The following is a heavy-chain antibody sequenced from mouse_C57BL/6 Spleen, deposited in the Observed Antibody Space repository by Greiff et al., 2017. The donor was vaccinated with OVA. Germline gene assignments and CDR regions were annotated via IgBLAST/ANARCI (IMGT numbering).Heavy chain of an antibody. Sequence: QVQLQQSGAELVRPGSSVKLSCKASGYTFTSYWMHWVKQRPIQGLEWIGNIDPSDSETHYNQKFKDKATLTVDKSSSTAYMQLSSLTSEDSAVYYCARGEGSSLYAMDYWGQVATVTVAS. V-gene: IGHV1-52*01. D-gene: IGHD1-1*01. CDR1: GYTFTSYW. CDR2: IDPSDSET. CDR3: ARGEGSSLYAMDY. J-gene: IGHJ4*01.